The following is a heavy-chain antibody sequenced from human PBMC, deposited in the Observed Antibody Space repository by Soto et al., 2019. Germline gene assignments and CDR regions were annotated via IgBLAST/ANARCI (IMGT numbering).Heavy chain of an antibody. CDR1: GFTFTSYG. Sequence: GASVKVSCKASGFTFTSYGISWARQAPGQGLEWMGWISAYNGNTNYAQKLQGRVTMTTDTSTSTAYMELRSLRSDDTAVYYCARPGDHYYDSSGYQYAFDIWGQGTMVTVSS. V-gene: IGHV1-18*01. CDR3: ARPGDHYYDSSGYQYAFDI. J-gene: IGHJ3*02. CDR2: ISAYNGNT. D-gene: IGHD3-22*01.